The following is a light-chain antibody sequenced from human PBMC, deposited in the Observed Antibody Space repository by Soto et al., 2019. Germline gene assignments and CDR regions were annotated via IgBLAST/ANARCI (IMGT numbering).Light chain of an antibody. V-gene: IGKV3-20*01. CDR3: KQFGWSPT. CDR2: GGS. CDR1: QSVSSSY. Sequence: EILMTQSPGALSLSPVARATLSCRASQSVSSSYLAWYQQKPGQAPRLLIYGGSSRATGIPVRFSGSGSETDFTLTITRLEPEDFAVYYCKQFGWSPTVGQGTRLENK. J-gene: IGKJ5*01.